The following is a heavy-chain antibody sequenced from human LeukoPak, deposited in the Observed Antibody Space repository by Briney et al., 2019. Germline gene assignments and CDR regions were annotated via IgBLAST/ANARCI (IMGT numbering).Heavy chain of an antibody. V-gene: IGHV1-18*01. Sequence: ASVKVSCKASGYTFTSYGISWVRQAPGQGLEWMGWISAYNGNTNYAQKLQGRVTMTTDTSTSTAYMELRSLRADDTAVYYCARGYIPMVRGVITLDYWGQGTLVTVSS. CDR3: ARGYIPMVRGVITLDY. CDR1: GYTFTSYG. J-gene: IGHJ4*02. D-gene: IGHD3-10*01. CDR2: ISAYNGNT.